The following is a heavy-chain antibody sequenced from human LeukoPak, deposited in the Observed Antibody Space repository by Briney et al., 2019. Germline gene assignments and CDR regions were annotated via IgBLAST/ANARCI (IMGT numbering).Heavy chain of an antibody. V-gene: IGHV4-61*02. CDR2: IYTSGST. CDR3: AREDIVVVPAARSYCYYGMDV. J-gene: IGHJ6*02. D-gene: IGHD2-2*01. Sequence: SQTLSLTCTVSGGSISSGSYYWSWIRQPAGKGLEWIGRIYTSGSTNYNPSLKSRVTISVDTSKNQFSLKLSSVTAADTAVYYCAREDIVVVPAARSYCYYGMDVWGQGTTVTVSS. CDR1: GGSISSGSYY.